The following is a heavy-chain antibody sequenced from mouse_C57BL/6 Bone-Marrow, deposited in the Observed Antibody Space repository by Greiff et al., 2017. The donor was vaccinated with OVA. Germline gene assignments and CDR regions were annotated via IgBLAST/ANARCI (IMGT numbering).Heavy chain of an antibody. CDR1: GYTFTNYW. CDR2: IYPGGGYT. Sequence: QVQLQQSGAELVRPGTSVKMSCKASGYTFTNYWIGWAKQRPGHGLEWIGDIYPGGGYTTYNEKFKGKATLTADKSSSTAYMQFSSLTSEDSAIYYGARVHYGSSNYWYFDVWGTGTTVTVSS. J-gene: IGHJ1*03. D-gene: IGHD1-1*01. CDR3: ARVHYGSSNYWYFDV. V-gene: IGHV1-63*01.